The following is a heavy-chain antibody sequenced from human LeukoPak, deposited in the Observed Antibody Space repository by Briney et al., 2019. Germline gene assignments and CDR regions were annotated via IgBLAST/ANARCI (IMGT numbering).Heavy chain of an antibody. J-gene: IGHJ4*02. V-gene: IGHV1-2*02. CDR2: INPNSGGT. CDR3: ARPYDGNGGFDY. D-gene: IGHD4-23*01. Sequence: ASVKVSCKASGYTFTGYYMHWVRQAPGQGLEWMGWINPNSGGTNYAQKLQGRVTMTTDTSTSTAYMELRSLRSDDTAVYYCARPYDGNGGFDYWGQGTLVTVSS. CDR1: GYTFTGYY.